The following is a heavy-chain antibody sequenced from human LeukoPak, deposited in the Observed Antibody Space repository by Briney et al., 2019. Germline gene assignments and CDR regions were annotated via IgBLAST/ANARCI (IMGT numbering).Heavy chain of an antibody. Sequence: GGSLRLSCAASGSTFTSYWMTWVRQAPGKGLEWVAVISYDGSNKYYADSVKGRFTISRDNSKNTLYLQMNSLRAEDTAVYYCARDRSGSYYLNWFDPWGQGTLVTVSS. CDR1: GSTFTSYW. D-gene: IGHD1-26*01. J-gene: IGHJ5*02. CDR2: ISYDGSNK. V-gene: IGHV3-30*03. CDR3: ARDRSGSYYLNWFDP.